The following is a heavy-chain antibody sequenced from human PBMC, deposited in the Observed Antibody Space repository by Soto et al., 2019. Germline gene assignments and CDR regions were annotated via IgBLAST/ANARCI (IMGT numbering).Heavy chain of an antibody. Sequence: QVQLVQSGAEVKKPGASVRVSCKASGYTFTSYYIHWVRHAPGQGLEWMAIVNPTGGSTNYAQNFQGRVTVTFDTSTSTVFMELNSLRYEDTAVYYCARHLAAGDSWGQGTLVTVSS. CDR3: ARHLAAGDS. D-gene: IGHD6-25*01. CDR1: GYTFTSYY. CDR2: VNPTGGST. V-gene: IGHV1-46*03. J-gene: IGHJ4*02.